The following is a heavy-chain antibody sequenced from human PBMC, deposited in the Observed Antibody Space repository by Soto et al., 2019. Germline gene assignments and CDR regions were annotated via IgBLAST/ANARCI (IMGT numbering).Heavy chain of an antibody. D-gene: IGHD3-3*01. CDR2: IYSRGST. CDR3: ARGQRFSDRFEP. J-gene: IGHJ5*02. V-gene: IGHV4-4*07. CDR1: GGDINSYY. Sequence: ETLSLTCTVAGGDINSYYWTWIRQPAGKGLEWIGRIYSRGSTKYNPSLQSRVTMSLDTSKNQFSLRLTSVTAADTAVYYCARGQRFSDRFEPAAQGILVPVSS.